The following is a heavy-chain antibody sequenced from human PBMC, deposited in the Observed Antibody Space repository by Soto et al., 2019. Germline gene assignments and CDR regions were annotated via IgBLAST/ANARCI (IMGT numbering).Heavy chain of an antibody. Sequence: GASVKVSCKASRYTFTGYYIHWLRQAPGQGPEWMGWINPNTGDTNYAQQFQGWVTMTRDTSISTAYMELSRLKSDDTAVFYCVREGGTFGLSLGELFPTQNYHYYGMDVWGQGTTVTVSS. D-gene: IGHD3-10*01. CDR3: VREGGTFGLSLGELFPTQNYHYYGMDV. CDR2: INPNTGDT. V-gene: IGHV1-2*04. J-gene: IGHJ6*02. CDR1: RYTFTGYY.